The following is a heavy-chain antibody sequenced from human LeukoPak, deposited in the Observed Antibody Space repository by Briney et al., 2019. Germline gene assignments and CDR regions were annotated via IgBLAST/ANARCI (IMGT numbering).Heavy chain of an antibody. Sequence: QPGGTLRLSCAASGFTFSSNAMSWVRKAPGKGLEWVSSVSGSGGSTYYADSVKGRFTISRDNSKNTLYLQMNSLRAEDAAVYYCAKDLYLDVPWGSAFHILGQVTVVTVSS. CDR2: VSGSGGST. D-gene: IGHD7-27*01. CDR3: AKDLYLDVPWGSAFHI. V-gene: IGHV3-23*01. J-gene: IGHJ3*02. CDR1: GFTFSSNA.